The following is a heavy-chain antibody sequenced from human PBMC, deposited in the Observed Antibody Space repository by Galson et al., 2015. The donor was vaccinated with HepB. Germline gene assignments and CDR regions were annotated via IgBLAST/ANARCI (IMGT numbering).Heavy chain of an antibody. D-gene: IGHD2-2*01. CDR2: ISSSGSFI. CDR3: FCQLLDY. J-gene: IGHJ4*02. V-gene: IGHV3-21*01. CDR1: KFTFRNYT. Sequence: SLRLSCAASKFTFRNYTMYWVRQAPGKGLEWVSSISSSGSFIYYADSVKGRFTISRDNAKESVYLQMNSLRAEDTAVYYCFCQLLDYWGQGTLVTVSS.